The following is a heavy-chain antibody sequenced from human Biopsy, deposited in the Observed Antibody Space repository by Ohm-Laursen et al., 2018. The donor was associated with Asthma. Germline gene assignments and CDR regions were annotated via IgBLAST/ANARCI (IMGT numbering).Heavy chain of an antibody. V-gene: IGHV3-30*03. Sequence: SLRLSCTASGFVFSQSGMHWVRQAPGKGLEWVALISSDGHNKYYKDSVKGRFTISRDNSKLRMYLEINSLRAEDLAVYYCARESGQDSGGTGAFDRWGQGIMVAVSS. CDR2: ISSDGHNK. CDR3: ARESGQDSGGTGAFDR. D-gene: IGHD4-23*01. J-gene: IGHJ3*02. CDR1: GFVFSQSG.